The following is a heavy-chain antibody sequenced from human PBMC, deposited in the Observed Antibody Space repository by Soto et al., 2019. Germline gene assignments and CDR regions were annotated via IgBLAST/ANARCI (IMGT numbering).Heavy chain of an antibody. CDR2: IYYSGST. CDR1: GGSISSSSYY. J-gene: IGHJ4*02. D-gene: IGHD6-19*01. V-gene: IGHV4-39*01. Sequence: SETLSLTCTVSGGSISSSSYYWGWIRQPPGKGLEWIGSIYYSGSTYYNPSLKSRVTISVDTSKNQFSLKLSSVTAADTAVYYCARHDSGWFDYWGQGTLVTVSS. CDR3: ARHDSGWFDY.